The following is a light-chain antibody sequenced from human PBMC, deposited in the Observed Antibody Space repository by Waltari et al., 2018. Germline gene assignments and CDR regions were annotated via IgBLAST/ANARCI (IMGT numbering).Light chain of an antibody. V-gene: IGLV7-46*01. CDR2: VTS. Sequence: QAVVTQEPSLTVFPGGTVTPTCGSSTGAVPSGQHPYWFPQKPGNGPKTLIFVTSNNHSCTPARFSGSLRGGKAALTLSGAQPEDEAEYYCLLWYSGARWVFGGGTKLSVL. J-gene: IGLJ3*02. CDR1: TGAVPSGQH. CDR3: LLWYSGARWV.